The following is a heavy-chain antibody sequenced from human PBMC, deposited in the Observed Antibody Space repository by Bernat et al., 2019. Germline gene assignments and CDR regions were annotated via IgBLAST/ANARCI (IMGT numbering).Heavy chain of an antibody. D-gene: IGHD4-11*01. J-gene: IGHJ4*02. CDR1: GFTFSSFA. Sequence: EVQLLESGGGLVQPGGSLRLSCAASGFTFSSFAMNWVRQAPGKGLEWVSAISGGGDTIFSADSVKGRFTISRDNSKNTLYLQLNSLTAVDTAVYSCAKTDMTPGPYDYWGQGTLVTVSS. CDR3: AKTDMTPGPYDY. V-gene: IGHV3-23*01. CDR2: ISGGGDTI.